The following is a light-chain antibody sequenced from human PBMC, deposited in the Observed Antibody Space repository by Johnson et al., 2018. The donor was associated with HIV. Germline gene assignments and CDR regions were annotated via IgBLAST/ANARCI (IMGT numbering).Light chain of an antibody. CDR3: GIWDASLSPLYV. CDR2: DNN. V-gene: IGLV1-51*01. CDR1: SSNVGSGF. Sequence: QAVLTQPPSVSAAPGQKVTISCSGSSSNVGSGFVSWYRQVPGTAPKLLIYDNNKRPSGIPGRFSGSKSGPSATLGITGLPTGDEADYYCGIWDASLSPLYVVGTGTTITVL. J-gene: IGLJ1*01.